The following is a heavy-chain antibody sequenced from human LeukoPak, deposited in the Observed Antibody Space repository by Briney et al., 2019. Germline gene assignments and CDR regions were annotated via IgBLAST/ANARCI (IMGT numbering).Heavy chain of an antibody. D-gene: IGHD3-22*01. CDR3: ARETRLYYYDSRGDFQH. V-gene: IGHV1-2*02. CDR1: GYTFTGYY. J-gene: IGHJ1*01. Sequence: ASVKVSCKASGYTFTGYYMHWVRQAPGQGLEWMGWINPNSGGTNYAQKFQGRVTMTRDTSISTAYMELSRLRSDDTAVYYCARETRLYYYDSRGDFQHWGQGTLVTVSS. CDR2: INPNSGGT.